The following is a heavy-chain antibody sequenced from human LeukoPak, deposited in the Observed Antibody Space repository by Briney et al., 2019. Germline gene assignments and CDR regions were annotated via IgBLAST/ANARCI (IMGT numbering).Heavy chain of an antibody. CDR1: GYTFTSYD. Sequence: ASAKVSCKASGYTFTSYDINWVRQATRQGLEWMGWMNPNSGNTGYAQKFQGRVTMTRNTSISTAYMELSSLRSEDTAVYYCARGPPYDFWSGYYRASPYGMDVWGQGTTVTVSS. V-gene: IGHV1-8*01. J-gene: IGHJ6*02. CDR2: MNPNSGNT. CDR3: ARGPPYDFWSGYYRASPYGMDV. D-gene: IGHD3-3*01.